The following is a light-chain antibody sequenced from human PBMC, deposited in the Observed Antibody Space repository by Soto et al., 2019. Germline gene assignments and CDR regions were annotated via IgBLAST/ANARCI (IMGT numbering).Light chain of an antibody. CDR2: GNT. CDR1: SSSIGAGYD. CDR3: SSYAGSSNV. Sequence: QSVLTQPPSVSGAPGQRVTISCTGSSSSIGAGYDVHWYQQVPGTAPKVLIFGNTHRPSGVPDRFSGSKSGTTASLVITGLQAEDEADYYCSSYAGSSNVFGTGTKVTAL. V-gene: IGLV1-40*01. J-gene: IGLJ1*01.